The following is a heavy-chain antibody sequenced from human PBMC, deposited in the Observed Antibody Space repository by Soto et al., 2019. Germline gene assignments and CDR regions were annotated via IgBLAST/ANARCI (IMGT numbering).Heavy chain of an antibody. Sequence: SVKVSCKASGGTFSSYAISWVRQAPGQGLEWMGGIIPIFGTANYAQKFQGRVTITADESTSTAYMELSSLRSEDTAVYYCARGSNLYCSSTSCYETFDYWGQGTLVTVSS. CDR2: IIPIFGTA. J-gene: IGHJ4*02. CDR3: ARGSNLYCSSTSCYETFDY. CDR1: GGTFSSYA. V-gene: IGHV1-69*13. D-gene: IGHD2-2*01.